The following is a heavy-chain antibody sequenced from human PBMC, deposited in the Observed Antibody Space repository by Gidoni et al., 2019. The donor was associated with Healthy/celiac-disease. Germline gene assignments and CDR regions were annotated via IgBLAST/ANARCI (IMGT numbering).Heavy chain of an antibody. V-gene: IGHV3-23*01. D-gene: IGHD2-15*01. J-gene: IGHJ4*02. CDR3: AKDWTVVTDFDY. Sequence: EVQLLESGGGLVQPGGSLRLSCAASGFPFSSYAMSWVRQAPGKGLEWVSAISGSGGSTYYADSVKGRFTISRDNYKNTLYLQMNSLRDEDTAVYYCAKDWTVVTDFDYWGQGTLVTVSS. CDR2: ISGSGGST. CDR1: GFPFSSYA.